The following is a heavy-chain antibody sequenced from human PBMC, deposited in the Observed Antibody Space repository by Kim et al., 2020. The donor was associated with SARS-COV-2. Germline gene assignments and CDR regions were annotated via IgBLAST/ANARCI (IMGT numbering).Heavy chain of an antibody. D-gene: IGHD3-22*01. CDR1: GGTFSSYA. J-gene: IGHJ4*02. CDR3: ATFRGWDYYDSSGYNLNDY. Sequence: SVKVSCKASGGTFSSYAISWVRQAPGQGLEWMGRIIPILGIANYAQKFQGRVTITADKSTSTAYMELSSLRSEDTAVYYCATFRGWDYYDSSGYNLNDYWGQGTWSPSPQ. V-gene: IGHV1-69*04. CDR2: IIPILGIA.